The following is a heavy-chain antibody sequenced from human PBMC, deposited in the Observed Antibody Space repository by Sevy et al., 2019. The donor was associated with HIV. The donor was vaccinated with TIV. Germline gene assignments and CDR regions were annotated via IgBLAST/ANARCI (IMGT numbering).Heavy chain of an antibody. D-gene: IGHD6-6*01. CDR2: ISSSSSYI. CDR1: GFTFSSYS. V-gene: IGHV3-21*01. CDR3: ARDIAAGFYYYYGMDV. J-gene: IGHJ6*02. Sequence: GGSLILSCAASGFTFSSYSMNWVRQAPGKGLEWVSSISSSSSYIYYADSVKGRFTISRDNAKNSLYLQMNSLRAEDTAVYYCARDIAAGFYYYYGMDVWGQGTTVTVSS.